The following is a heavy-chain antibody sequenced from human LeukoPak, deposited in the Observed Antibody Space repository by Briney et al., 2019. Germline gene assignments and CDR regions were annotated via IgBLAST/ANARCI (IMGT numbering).Heavy chain of an antibody. CDR2: IYYSGST. Sequence: SETLSLTCTVSGGSISSYYWSWIRQPPGKGLEWIGYIYYSGSTYYNPSLKSRVTISVDTSKNQFSLKLSSVTAADTAVYYCASDAGATTQPPGWYFDYWGQGTLVTVSS. CDR1: GGSISSYY. V-gene: IGHV4-59*08. J-gene: IGHJ4*02. D-gene: IGHD1-26*01. CDR3: ASDAGATTQPPGWYFDY.